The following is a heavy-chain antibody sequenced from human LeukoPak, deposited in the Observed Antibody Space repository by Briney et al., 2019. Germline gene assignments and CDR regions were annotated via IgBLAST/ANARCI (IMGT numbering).Heavy chain of an antibody. CDR1: GFTFSNYA. V-gene: IGHV3-23*01. J-gene: IGHJ3*02. D-gene: IGHD3-9*01. CDR2: ISGSGDST. CDR3: AKLRYFDLDAFDI. Sequence: PGGSLRLSCAASGFTFSNYAMSWVRQAPGKGLEWVSTISGSGDSTFYADSVKGRFTISRDNSKNTLYLQMNSLRAEDTAVYYCAKLRYFDLDAFDIWGQGTMVTVSS.